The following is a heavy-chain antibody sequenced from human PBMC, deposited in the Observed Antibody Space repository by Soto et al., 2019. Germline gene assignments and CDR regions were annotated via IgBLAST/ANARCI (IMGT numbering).Heavy chain of an antibody. CDR3: VRDGSKSLRDWFDP. CDR1: GGSISKFY. CDR2: VYATGTT. Sequence: SETLSLTCNVSGGSISKFYWAWIRKTAGNGLEWMGRVYATGTTDYNPSLRSQVAMSVDISKKTFSLRLRSVTGADSGVYYCVRDGSKSLRDWFDPWGQGILVTVYS. V-gene: IGHV4-4*07. J-gene: IGHJ5*01.